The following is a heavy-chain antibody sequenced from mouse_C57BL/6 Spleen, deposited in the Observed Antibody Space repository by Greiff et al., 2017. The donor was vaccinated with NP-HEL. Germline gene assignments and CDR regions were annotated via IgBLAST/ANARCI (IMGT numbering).Heavy chain of an antibody. V-gene: IGHV1-22*01. CDR3: ARLGGRGFDY. CDR2: INPNNGGT. Sequence: VQLQQSGPELVKPGASVKMSCKASGYTFTDYNMHWVKQSHGKSLEWIGYINPNNGGTSYNQKFKGKATLTVNKSSSTAYMELSSLTSEDSAVYYCARLGGRGFDYWGQGTTLTVSS. CDR1: GYTFTDYN. J-gene: IGHJ2*01. D-gene: IGHD3-3*01.